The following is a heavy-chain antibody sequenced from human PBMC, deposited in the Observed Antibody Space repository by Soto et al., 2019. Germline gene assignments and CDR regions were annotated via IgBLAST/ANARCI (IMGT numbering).Heavy chain of an antibody. CDR3: ARADRVGY. CDR2: ISAYNGNT. V-gene: IGHV1-18*01. CDR1: GYTFTNFG. J-gene: IGHJ4*02. Sequence: ASVKVSCKTSGYTFTNFGISWVRQAPGQGLEWMGWISAYNGNTNYAQKFQGRVTMTTDTSISTAYMELSSLRSEDTAVYYCARADRVGYWGQGTLVTVSS.